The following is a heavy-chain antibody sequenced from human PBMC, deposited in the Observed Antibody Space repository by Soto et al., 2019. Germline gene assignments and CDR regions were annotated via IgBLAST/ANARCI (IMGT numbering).Heavy chain of an antibody. Sequence: GSLRLSCSASGFTFSSYGMHWVRQGPGKGLEWVSAIGTAGDTNYAGSVKGRFTISRENAKNSLYLQMNSLRAGDTAIYFCARAIGPTLFDYWGQGTLVTVSS. CDR2: IGTAGDT. V-gene: IGHV3-13*04. CDR3: ARAIGPTLFDY. D-gene: IGHD3-22*01. CDR1: GFTFSSYG. J-gene: IGHJ4*02.